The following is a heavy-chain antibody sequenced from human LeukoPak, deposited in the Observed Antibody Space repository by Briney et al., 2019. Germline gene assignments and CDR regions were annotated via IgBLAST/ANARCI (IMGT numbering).Heavy chain of an antibody. CDR3: AKDVGATRGYYFDY. D-gene: IGHD1-26*01. CDR2: ISVRSNYR. CDR1: GYTFSDFS. V-gene: IGHV3-21*04. Sequence: GGSLTLSCAASGYTFSDFSVNWVRQAPGKGLAWVSSISVRSNYRHYADSVRGRFTISRDDARDSLFLQMNSLRAEDTAVYYCAKDVGATRGYYFDYWGQGTLVTVSS. J-gene: IGHJ4*02.